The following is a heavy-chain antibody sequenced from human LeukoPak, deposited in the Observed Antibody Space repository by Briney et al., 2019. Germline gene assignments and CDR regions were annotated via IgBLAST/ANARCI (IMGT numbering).Heavy chain of an antibody. D-gene: IGHD2-2*01. CDR3: AKDSTFGCTSTSCSLDY. Sequence: GGSLRLSCAASGFTFDDYTMHWVRQAPGKGLEWVSLISWDGGSTYYADSVKGRFTISRDNSKNPLYLQMNSLRTEDTALYYCAKDSTFGCTSTSCSLDYWGQGTLVTVSS. V-gene: IGHV3-43*01. CDR1: GFTFDDYT. J-gene: IGHJ4*02. CDR2: ISWDGGST.